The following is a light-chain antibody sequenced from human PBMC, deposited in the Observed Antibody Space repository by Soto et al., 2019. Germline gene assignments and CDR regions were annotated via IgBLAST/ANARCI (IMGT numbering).Light chain of an antibody. CDR2: GAS. V-gene: IGKV3-20*01. CDR3: QQYGCSPPFT. Sequence: EIVLTQSPGTLSLSPGERATLSCRASQSVSSSYLAWYQQKPGQAPRLLIYGASSRATGIPDRFSGSGSGTDVTLTISRLEPEDVALYYCQQYGCSPPFTFRPGTKVDIK. CDR1: QSVSSSY. J-gene: IGKJ3*01.